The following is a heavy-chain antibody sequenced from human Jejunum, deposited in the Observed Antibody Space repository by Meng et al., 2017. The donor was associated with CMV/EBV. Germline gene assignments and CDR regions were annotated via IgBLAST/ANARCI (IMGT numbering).Heavy chain of an antibody. J-gene: IGHJ4*02. CDR3: ATDRAQSGGYYFDF. Sequence: SGFAFRTHSMHWVRQPPGQGLEWMAFIRFDGSNENYADSVKGRFTISRDNSKNTLYLQMNILRPEDTAVYFCATDRAQSGGYYFDFWGQGTLVTVSS. CDR1: GFAFRTHS. V-gene: IGHV3-30*02. CDR2: IRFDGSNE. D-gene: IGHD1-14*01.